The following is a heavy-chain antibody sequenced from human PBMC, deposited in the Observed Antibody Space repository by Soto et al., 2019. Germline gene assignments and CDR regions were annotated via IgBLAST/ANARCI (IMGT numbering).Heavy chain of an antibody. D-gene: IGHD5-12*01. V-gene: IGHV1-2*02. Sequence: QVQLVQSGAEVKKPGASVKVSCKASGYVFTSYYLHWARQAPGQGLEWMGWINPNTGDTYYARNFESRITLTRDTATNTACMELWNLRSADTAVYYCLGGVATTGHYYGFDVWGQGTAVNVSS. CDR3: LGGVATTGHYYGFDV. J-gene: IGHJ6*02. CDR2: INPNTGDT. CDR1: GYVFTSYY.